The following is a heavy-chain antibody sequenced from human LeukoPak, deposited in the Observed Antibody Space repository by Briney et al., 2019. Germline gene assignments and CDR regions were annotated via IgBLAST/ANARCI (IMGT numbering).Heavy chain of an antibody. CDR1: GFKFDDYA. CDR3: VKDSELRGLLPGSFDC. Sequence: RPGRSLRLSCIASGFKFDDYAMHWVRLRPGKGLEWVSGISWNNGFIEYVDSVKGRFTISRDNAQNSLYLQMNRLRTDDMGLYYCVKDSELRGLLPGSFDCWGQGTLVTVSS. D-gene: IGHD3-10*01. CDR2: ISWNNGFI. J-gene: IGHJ4*02. V-gene: IGHV3-9*03.